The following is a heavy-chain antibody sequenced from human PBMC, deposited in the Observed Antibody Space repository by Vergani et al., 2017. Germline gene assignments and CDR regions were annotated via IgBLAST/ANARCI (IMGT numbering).Heavy chain of an antibody. Sequence: EVQLVESGGGLVKRGGSLRLSCAASGFTFSACPMTWVRQAPGKGLEWVSAISARYPSTYYADSVKGRFTISRDNSKNMLYLQMNSLRAEDTAVYYCTRGWYYDSIAYWAYWGQGTLVTVSS. CDR1: GFTFSACP. V-gene: IGHV3-23*04. CDR2: ISARYPST. J-gene: IGHJ4*02. CDR3: TRGWYYDSIAYWAY. D-gene: IGHD3-22*01.